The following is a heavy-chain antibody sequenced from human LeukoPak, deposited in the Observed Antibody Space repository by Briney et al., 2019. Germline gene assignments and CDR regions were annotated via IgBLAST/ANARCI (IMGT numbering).Heavy chain of an antibody. CDR1: GYTFTGYY. D-gene: IGHD5-12*01. V-gene: IGHV1-2*02. CDR3: ARDQGRYSGFDFDY. J-gene: IGHJ4*02. Sequence: ASVKVSFKASGYTFTGYYMHWVRQVPGQGLEWMGWINPNTGGTNYPQKFQGRVTVTRDTSISTAYMELSGLRSDDTAVYYCARDQGRYSGFDFDYWGQGTLVTVSS. CDR2: INPNTGGT.